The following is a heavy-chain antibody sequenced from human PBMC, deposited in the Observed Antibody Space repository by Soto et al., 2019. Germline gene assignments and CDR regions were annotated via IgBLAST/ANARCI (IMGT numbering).Heavy chain of an antibody. CDR2: TYYRSKWHS. CDR1: GDSVSSKNAA. Sequence: SQTLSLTCAISGDSVSSKNAAWHWIRQSPSRGPEWLGRTYYRSKWHSGYAVSVRSRITISPDTSKNRFSLQLNSVTPDDTAVYYCARSGPGGSIDYWGRGTLVTVSS. J-gene: IGHJ4*02. V-gene: IGHV6-1*01. D-gene: IGHD2-15*01. CDR3: ARSGPGGSIDY.